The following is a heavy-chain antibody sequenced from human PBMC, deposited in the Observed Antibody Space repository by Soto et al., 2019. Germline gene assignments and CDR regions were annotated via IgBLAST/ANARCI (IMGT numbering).Heavy chain of an antibody. CDR2: VYYNGAT. Sequence: QVQLQVSGPGLLRPSETLSLTCRVSGASMTSYHWTWIRQSPGKGLEWIGNVYYNGATTYNPSLRSRVAISIDTSENQFSLKLNSLTAADSATYFCARAAQTVSFFDFWAQGALVAISS. J-gene: IGHJ5*01. CDR1: GASMTSYH. CDR3: ARAAQTVSFFDF. D-gene: IGHD4-17*01. V-gene: IGHV4-59*01.